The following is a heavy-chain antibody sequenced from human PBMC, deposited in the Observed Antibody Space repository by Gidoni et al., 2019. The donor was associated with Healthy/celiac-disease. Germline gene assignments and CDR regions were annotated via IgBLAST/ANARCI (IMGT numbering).Heavy chain of an antibody. CDR3: ATGSAVVVPAAIHYYGMDV. CDR1: GGTFSRYA. V-gene: IGHV1-69*01. Sequence: QVQLVQSGAEVKKPGSSVQVSCKASGGTFSRYAISWVRQAPGQGLEWMGGIIPIFGTANYAQKFQGRVTITADESTSTAYMELSSLRSEDTAVYYCATGSAVVVPAAIHYYGMDVWGQGTTVTVSS. D-gene: IGHD2-2*02. J-gene: IGHJ6*02. CDR2: IIPIFGTA.